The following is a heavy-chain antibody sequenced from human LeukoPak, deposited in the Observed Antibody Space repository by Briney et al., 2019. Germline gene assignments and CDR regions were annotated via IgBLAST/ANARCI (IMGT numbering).Heavy chain of an antibody. CDR3: ARDSSGWYWTWFDP. CDR1: RYTFTSYD. Sequence: GASVKVSCKASRYTFTSYDINWVRQATGQGLEWMGWMNPNSGNTGYAQKFQGRVTMTRNTSISTAYMELSSLRSEDTAVYYCARDSSGWYWTWFDPWGQGTLVTVSS. D-gene: IGHD6-19*01. J-gene: IGHJ5*02. CDR2: MNPNSGNT. V-gene: IGHV1-8*01.